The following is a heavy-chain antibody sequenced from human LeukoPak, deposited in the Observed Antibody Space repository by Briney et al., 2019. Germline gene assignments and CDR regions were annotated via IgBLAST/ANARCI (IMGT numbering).Heavy chain of an antibody. CDR2: ISWNSGSI. J-gene: IGHJ5*02. V-gene: IGHV3-9*01. CDR1: GFTFDDYA. Sequence: GGSLRLSCAASGFTFDDYAMHWVRQAPGKSLEWVSGISWNSGSIGYADSVKGRFTISRDNAKNSLYLQMNSLRAEDTALYYCAKGAAGNNWFDPWGQGTLVTVSS. D-gene: IGHD6-19*01. CDR3: AKGAAGNNWFDP.